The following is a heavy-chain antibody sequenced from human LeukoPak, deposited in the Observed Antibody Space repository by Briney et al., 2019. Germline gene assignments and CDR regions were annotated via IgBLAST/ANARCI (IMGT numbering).Heavy chain of an antibody. J-gene: IGHJ1*01. D-gene: IGHD3-9*01. Sequence: ASVKVSCKASGYSFTSYAMHWVRQAPGQRLEWMGWINAGNGNTKYSQKFQGRVTITRDTSASTAYMELSSLRSEDTAVYYCARTTYCEILTGYSAEYFQHWGQGTLVTVSS. CDR1: GYSFTSYA. CDR2: INAGNGNT. V-gene: IGHV1-3*01. CDR3: ARTTYCEILTGYSAEYFQH.